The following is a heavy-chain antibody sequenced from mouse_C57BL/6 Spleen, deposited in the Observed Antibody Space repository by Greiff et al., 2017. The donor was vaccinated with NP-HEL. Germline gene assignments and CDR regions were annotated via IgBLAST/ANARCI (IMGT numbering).Heavy chain of an antibody. D-gene: IGHD1-1*01. Sequence: EVKLVESGGGLVQPGGSMKLSCVASGFTFSNYWMNWVRQSPEKGLEWVAQIRLKSDNYATHYAESVKGRFTISRDDSKSSVYLQMNNLRAEDTGIYYCTGIYYYGSSYLFDYWGQGTTLTVSS. V-gene: IGHV6-3*01. CDR1: GFTFSNYW. CDR3: TGIYYYGSSYLFDY. J-gene: IGHJ2*01. CDR2: IRLKSDNYAT.